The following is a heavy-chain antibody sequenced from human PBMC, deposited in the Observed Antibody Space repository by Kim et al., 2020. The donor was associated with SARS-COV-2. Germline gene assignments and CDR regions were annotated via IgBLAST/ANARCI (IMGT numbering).Heavy chain of an antibody. CDR1: GGSFSGYY. CDR2: INHSGST. J-gene: IGHJ6*02. V-gene: IGHV4-34*01. D-gene: IGHD2-2*01. CDR3: ASPYFSSTSCYYYYGVDV. Sequence: SETLSLTCAVYGGSFSGYYWSWIRQPPGKGLEWIGEINHSGSTNYNPSLKSRVTISVDTSKNQFSLKLSSVTAADTAVYYCASPYFSSTSCYYYYGVDVWGQGTTVTVSS.